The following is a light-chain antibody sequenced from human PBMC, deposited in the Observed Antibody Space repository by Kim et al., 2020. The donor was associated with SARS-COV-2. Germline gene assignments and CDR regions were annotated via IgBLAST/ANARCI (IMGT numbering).Light chain of an antibody. Sequence: ELTQPPSASGTPGQRVTISCSGSSSNIGSNYVYWYQQLPGTAPKLLIYDRFPGSKSGTSASLAISGLRSEDEADYYCAAWDDSLSGVVFGGGTQLTVL. J-gene: IGLJ2*01. CDR1: SSNIGSNY. CDR3: AAWDDSLSGVV. V-gene: IGLV1-47*01.